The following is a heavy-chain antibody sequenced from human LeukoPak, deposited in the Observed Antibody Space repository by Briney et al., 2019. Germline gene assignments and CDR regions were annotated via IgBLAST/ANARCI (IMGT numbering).Heavy chain of an antibody. V-gene: IGHV3-33*01. CDR1: GFTFSSYG. Sequence: PGGSLRLSCAASGFTFSSYGMHWVRQAPGKGLEWVAVIWYDGSNKYYADSVKGRFTISRDNSKNTLYLQMNSLRAEDTAVYYCARESDYRYSNSYIDYWGQGTLVTVSS. J-gene: IGHJ4*02. CDR2: IWYDGSNK. D-gene: IGHD6-6*01. CDR3: ARESDYRYSNSYIDY.